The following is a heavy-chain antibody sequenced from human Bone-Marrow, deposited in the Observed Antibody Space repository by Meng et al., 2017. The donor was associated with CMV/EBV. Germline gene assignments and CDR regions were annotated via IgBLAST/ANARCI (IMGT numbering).Heavy chain of an antibody. V-gene: IGHV1-46*02. J-gene: IGHJ5*02. CDR2: INPRGDAT. CDR1: AHTFNTYW. Sequence: ASSKVSCKASAHTFNTYWVHWVRQAPGQGLEWRGVINPRGDATGHAQKLQGRVTMTRETSTNTVFMGLSGLTSEDTAVYYCARDNSDSDIEYWWFDPWGQGTTVTGSS. D-gene: IGHD6-6*01. CDR3: ARDNSDSDIEYWWFDP.